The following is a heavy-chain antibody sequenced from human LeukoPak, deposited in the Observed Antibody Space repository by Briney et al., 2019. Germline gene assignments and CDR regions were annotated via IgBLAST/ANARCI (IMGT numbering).Heavy chain of an antibody. Sequence: PSETLSLTCTVSGDSISSYYWSWLRQPPGKGLEWIGYIYRSGSTNYNPSLKSRVTISADTSKDQCSLKLASVTAADTAVYYCATGYSSTWYYFDYWGQGTLVTVSS. J-gene: IGHJ4*02. CDR1: GDSISSYY. CDR3: ATGYSSTWYYFDY. D-gene: IGHD6-13*01. CDR2: IYRSGST. V-gene: IGHV4-59*01.